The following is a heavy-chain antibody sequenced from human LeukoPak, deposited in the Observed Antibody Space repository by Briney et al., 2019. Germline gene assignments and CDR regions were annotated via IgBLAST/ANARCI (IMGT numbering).Heavy chain of an antibody. V-gene: IGHV1-69*04. CDR3: AGYNRNLRYFDY. D-gene: IGHD1-14*01. CDR1: GGTFSSYA. CDR2: IIPILGIA. J-gene: IGHJ4*02. Sequence: ASVKVSCKASGGTFSSYAISWVRQAPGQGLEWMGRIIPILGIASYAQKFQGRVTITADKSTSTAYMELSSLRSEDTAVYYCAGYNRNLRYFDYWGQGTLVTVSS.